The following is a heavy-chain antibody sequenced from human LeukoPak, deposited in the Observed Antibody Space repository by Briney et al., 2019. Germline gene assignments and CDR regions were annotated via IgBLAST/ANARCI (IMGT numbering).Heavy chain of an antibody. CDR1: GFTFSNYW. D-gene: IGHD4-11*01. V-gene: IGHV3-74*01. Sequence: GGSLRLSCVTSGFTFSNYWMHWVRQVPGKGLVWVSRIKGDGSSTRNADSVKGRFTISRDNSKNTLYLQMNSLRAEDTAVYYCARGAYSHYFDYWGQGTLVTVSS. CDR2: IKGDGSST. CDR3: ARGAYSHYFDY. J-gene: IGHJ4*02.